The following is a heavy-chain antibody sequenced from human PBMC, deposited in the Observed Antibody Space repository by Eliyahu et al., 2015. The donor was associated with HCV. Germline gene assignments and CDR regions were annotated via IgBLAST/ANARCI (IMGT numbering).Heavy chain of an antibody. CDR3: AKWAKSGDYYYGLDY. Sequence: ASGFTFXSSAMNWVRLAPGKGLEWVSXISXSGFTTYYADSVKGRFTISRDSSKNTLYLQMDSLRVEDTAVYYCAKWAKSGDYYYGLDYWGPGTLVTVSS. CDR2: ISXSGFTT. J-gene: IGHJ4*02. CDR1: GFTFXSSA. D-gene: IGHD3-22*01. V-gene: IGHV3-23*01.